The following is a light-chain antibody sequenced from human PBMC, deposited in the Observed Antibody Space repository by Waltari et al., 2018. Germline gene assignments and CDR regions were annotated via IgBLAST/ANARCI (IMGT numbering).Light chain of an antibody. J-gene: IGLJ2*01. CDR1: HPNIGRNF. Sequence: QSVLTQSPSVSETPGQKITIPCSGSHPNIGRNFVNWYQQAPGTAPKLLIYENSQRPTGVPDRFSASKSGTSASLAISGLQSQDEADYYCAAWDDGLRGPAFGGGTKVTVL. CDR2: ENS. CDR3: AAWDDGLRGPA. V-gene: IGLV1-47*01.